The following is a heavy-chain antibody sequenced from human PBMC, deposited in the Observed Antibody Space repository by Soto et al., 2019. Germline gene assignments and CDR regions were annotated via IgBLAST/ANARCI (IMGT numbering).Heavy chain of an antibody. Sequence: EVQLVESGGGLVQPGGSLRLSCAASGFTLSGRSMHWVRQAPGKGLVWVSGIDNAGTDSTYADSVKGRLTSSRDNAKNMLYLQMNSLRVEETAVYYCARGWFGPDVWGKGTTVTVSS. V-gene: IGHV3-74*01. D-gene: IGHD3-10*01. CDR2: IDNAGTDS. CDR3: ARGWFGPDV. CDR1: GFTLSGRS. J-gene: IGHJ6*04.